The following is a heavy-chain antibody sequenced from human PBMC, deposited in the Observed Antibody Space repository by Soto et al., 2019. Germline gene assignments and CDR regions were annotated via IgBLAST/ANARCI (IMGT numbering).Heavy chain of an antibody. J-gene: IGHJ6*02. CDR3: AKARARDGYYYYGMDV. V-gene: IGHV3-23*01. CDR1: GFTFSGKA. D-gene: IGHD6-6*01. CDR2: ISGGVGGT. Sequence: EVQLLESGGGLVQPGGSLGLSFAALGFTFSGKAMSGFRQAPGKGWEWVSAISGGVGGTYYADSVKGRFTISRDNSKNTLYLQMNSLRAEDTAVYYCAKARARDGYYYYGMDVWGQGTTVTVSS.